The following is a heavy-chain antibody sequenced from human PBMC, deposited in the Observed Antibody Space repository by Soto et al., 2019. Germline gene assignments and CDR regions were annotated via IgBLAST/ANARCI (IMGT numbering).Heavy chain of an antibody. V-gene: IGHV3-33*01. J-gene: IGHJ4*02. CDR3: ERDLNSGNLDY. Sequence: GGSLRLSCAASGFTFSTYGMHWVRQAPGKGLGWVAVIWNDGSHAEYADSVKGRFTFSRDNSKNTLYLQMNSLRAEDTAVYYFERDLNSGNLDYWGQGTLVTVYS. CDR2: IWNDGSHA. CDR1: GFTFSTYG. D-gene: IGHD6-25*01.